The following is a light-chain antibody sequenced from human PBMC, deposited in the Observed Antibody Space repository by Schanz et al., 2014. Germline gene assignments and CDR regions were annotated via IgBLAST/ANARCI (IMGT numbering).Light chain of an antibody. CDR1: QGVTSRY. V-gene: IGKV3-20*01. CDR3: QHYGTSFT. CDR2: AAS. J-gene: IGKJ5*01. Sequence: EIVLTQSPGTLSLSPGERATLSCRASQGVTSRYLAWYQQKPGQAPRLLMYAASSRAAGIPDRFSGSGFGTDFTLTVSRLEPEDSAVYYCQHYGTSFTFGQGTRLEIK.